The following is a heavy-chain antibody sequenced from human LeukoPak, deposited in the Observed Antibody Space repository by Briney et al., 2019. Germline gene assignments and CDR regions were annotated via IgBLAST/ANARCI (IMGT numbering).Heavy chain of an antibody. CDR2: ISAYNGNT. J-gene: IGHJ5*02. D-gene: IGHD3-22*01. CDR3: ARDQYYDSKGWFDP. CDR1: GYTFTSYG. Sequence: ASVKVSCKASGYTFTSYGISWVRQAPGQGLEWMGWISAYNGNTNYAQKFQGRVTMTTDTSTSTAYMELRSLRSDDTAVYYCARDQYYDSKGWFDPWGQGTLVTVSS. V-gene: IGHV1-18*01.